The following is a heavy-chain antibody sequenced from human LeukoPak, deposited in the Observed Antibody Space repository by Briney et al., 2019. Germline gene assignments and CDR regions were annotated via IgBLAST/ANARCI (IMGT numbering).Heavy chain of an antibody. CDR3: ARATPEIYMTTNNNYYYGMDV. CDR2: MNPNSGNT. CDR1: GYTFTRYD. V-gene: IGHV1-8*01. Sequence: ASVTVSCKACGYTFTRYDIHWVRQATGQGRAWMEWMNPNSGNTGYAQKLQGRVTMTEDSSTSKAYMELRSLRSDDTAVYYCARATPEIYMTTNNNYYYGMDVWGQGTTVTVSS. J-gene: IGHJ6*02. D-gene: IGHD4-11*01.